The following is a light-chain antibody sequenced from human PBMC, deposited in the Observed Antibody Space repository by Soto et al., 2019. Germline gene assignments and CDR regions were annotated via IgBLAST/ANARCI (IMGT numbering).Light chain of an antibody. J-gene: IGKJ4*01. CDR1: EDISNY. CDR2: DTS. CDR3: QQFDSLPLT. Sequence: DIQMTQSPSSLSASVGDRVTISCQASEDISNYLNWYQQKPGKAPKILIYDTSVLEAAVPSRFSGGGSGTHFTLTITNLQAEDVGTYYCQQFDSLPLTFGGGTKRGHQT. V-gene: IGKV1-33*01.